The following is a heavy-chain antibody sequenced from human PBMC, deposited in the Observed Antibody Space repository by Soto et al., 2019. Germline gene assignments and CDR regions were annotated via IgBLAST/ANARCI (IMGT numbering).Heavy chain of an antibody. Sequence: AGSLRLSCAASGFAFSSYSMNWVRQAPGKGLEWVSSISSSSSYIYYADSVKGRFTISRDNAKNSLYLQMNSLRAEDTAVYYCARENHDFWSGPNWFDPWGQGTLVTVSS. CDR1: GFAFSSYS. J-gene: IGHJ5*02. CDR3: ARENHDFWSGPNWFDP. V-gene: IGHV3-21*01. CDR2: ISSSSSYI. D-gene: IGHD3-3*01.